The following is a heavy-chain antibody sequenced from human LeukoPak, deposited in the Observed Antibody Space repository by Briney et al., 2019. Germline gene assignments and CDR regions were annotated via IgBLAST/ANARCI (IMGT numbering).Heavy chain of an antibody. V-gene: IGHV4-59*01. CDR1: GGSISSNY. D-gene: IGHD3-10*01. J-gene: IGHJ4*02. CDR3: ARGGYYYLY. Sequence: SETLSLTCTVSGGSISSNYWSWIRQPPGKGLEWIGYMYDSGSTNYNPSLKSRVTISVDTSKNQFFLKLSSVTAADTAVYYCARGGYYYLYWGQGTLVTVSS. CDR2: MYDSGST.